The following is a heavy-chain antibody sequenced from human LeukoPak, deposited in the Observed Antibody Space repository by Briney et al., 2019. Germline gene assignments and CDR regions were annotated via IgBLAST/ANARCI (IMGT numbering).Heavy chain of an antibody. D-gene: IGHD6-19*01. CDR2: ISYDGSNK. CDR1: GFTFSSYA. CDR3: AGGWYYYYMDV. V-gene: IGHV3-30*04. Sequence: GGSLRLSCAASGFTFSSYAMHWVRQAPGKGLEWVAVISYDGSNKYYADSVKGRFTISRDNSKNTLYLQMNSLRAEDTAVYYCAGGWYYYYMDVWGKGTTVTISS. J-gene: IGHJ6*03.